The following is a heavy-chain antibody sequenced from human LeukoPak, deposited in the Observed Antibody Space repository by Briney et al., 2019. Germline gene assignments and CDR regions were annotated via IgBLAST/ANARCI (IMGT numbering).Heavy chain of an antibody. J-gene: IGHJ4*02. V-gene: IGHV4-34*01. CDR3: ARGQVLRYFDCLRRYYFDY. D-gene: IGHD3-9*01. CDR1: GGSFSGYY. Sequence: SETLSLTSAVYGGSFSGYYWSWIRQPPGKGLEWIGEINHSGSTNYNPSLKSRVTISVDTSKNQFSLRLISVTAADTAVYYCARGQVLRYFDCLRRYYFDYWGQGTLVTVSS. CDR2: INHSGST.